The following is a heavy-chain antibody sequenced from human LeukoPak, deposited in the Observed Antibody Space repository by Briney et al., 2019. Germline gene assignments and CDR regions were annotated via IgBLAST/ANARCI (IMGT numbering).Heavy chain of an antibody. D-gene: IGHD3-10*01. CDR2: IDSGDST. CDR1: GFTVSNIY. J-gene: IGHJ6*02. CDR3: ARSGFGVPYYYGMDV. Sequence: PGGSLRLSCAASGFTVSNIYMSWVRQAPGKGLEWVSIIDSGDSTYYADSVKGRFTISRDNSKNTLYLQMNSLRAEDTAVYYCARSGFGVPYYYGMDVWGQGTTVTVSS. V-gene: IGHV3-66*01.